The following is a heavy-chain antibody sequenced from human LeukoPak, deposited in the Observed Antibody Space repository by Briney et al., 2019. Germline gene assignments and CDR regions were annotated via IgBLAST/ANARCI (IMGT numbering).Heavy chain of an antibody. Sequence: SETLSLTCTVSGGSISSSSYYWGWIRQPPGKGREWSGSIYYRGSTYYNPSLKSRVTISVDTSKNQFSVKLSSVTAADRAVYYCASVKLELGSWGQGTLVTVSS. D-gene: IGHD1-26*01. CDR1: GGSISSSSYY. J-gene: IGHJ5*02. CDR3: ASVKLELGS. CDR2: IYYRGST. V-gene: IGHV4-39*01.